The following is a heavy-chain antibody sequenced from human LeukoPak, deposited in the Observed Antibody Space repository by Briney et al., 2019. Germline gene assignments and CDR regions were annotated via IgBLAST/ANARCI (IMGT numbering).Heavy chain of an antibody. Sequence: SETLSLTCTVSGGSISSYYWSWIRQPPGKGLEWIGYIYYSGSTNYNPSLKSRVTISVDTSMNQLSLKLSSVTAADTAVYYCARHLGTSAYSYGMDVWGQGTTVTVSS. J-gene: IGHJ6*02. CDR3: ARHLGTSAYSYGMDV. CDR1: GGSISSYY. CDR2: IYYSGST. V-gene: IGHV4-59*08.